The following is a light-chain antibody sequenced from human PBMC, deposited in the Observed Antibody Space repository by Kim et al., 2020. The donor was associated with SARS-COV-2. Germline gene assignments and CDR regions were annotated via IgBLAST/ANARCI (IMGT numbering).Light chain of an antibody. V-gene: IGLV1-44*01. J-gene: IGLJ1*01. CDR2: SNN. CDR3: AAWDDSLNGYV. CDR1: SSNIGSNH. Sequence: QSALTQPPSASGTPGQRVTISCSGSSSNIGSNHVNWYQQLPGTAPKLLIYSNNQRPSGVPDRFSGSKSGTSAALAISGLQSDDEADYHCAAWDDSLNGYVFGIGTTVTVL.